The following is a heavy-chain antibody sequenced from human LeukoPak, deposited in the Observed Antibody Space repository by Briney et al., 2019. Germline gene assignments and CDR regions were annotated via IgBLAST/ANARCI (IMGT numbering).Heavy chain of an antibody. CDR3: AKEGCYSTSCYSFDY. CDR1: GFTFTNYA. Sequence: PGGSLRLSCAASGFTFTNYAMSWVRQAPGKGLEWVSLISWDGGDTYYADFVRGRFTISRDNSKNSLYLQMNSLTTEDTALYYCAKEGCYSTSCYSFDYWGQGTLVTVSS. V-gene: IGHV3-43*01. CDR2: ISWDGGDT. D-gene: IGHD2-2*01. J-gene: IGHJ4*02.